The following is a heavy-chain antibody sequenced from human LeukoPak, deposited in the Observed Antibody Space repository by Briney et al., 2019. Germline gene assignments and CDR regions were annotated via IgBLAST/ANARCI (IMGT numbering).Heavy chain of an antibody. CDR1: GYTFTDYY. CDR3: ATELDV. Sequence: ASVKASCKASGYTFTDYYVHWVRQAPGQGLEWMGIISPSGGSTNYTQRFRGRLTMTRDTSTSTVYMELSSLRSDDTAVYYCATELDVWGKGTTVTVSS. V-gene: IGHV1-46*01. CDR2: ISPSGGST. J-gene: IGHJ6*04.